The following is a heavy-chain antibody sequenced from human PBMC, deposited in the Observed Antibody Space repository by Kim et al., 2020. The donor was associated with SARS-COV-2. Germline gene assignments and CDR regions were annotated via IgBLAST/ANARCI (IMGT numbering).Heavy chain of an antibody. D-gene: IGHD3-22*01. Sequence: VKGKFTISREDSKLTLYLQMNSLKTEDTAVYYCTTDPIVGEAVGSYYFDYWGQGTLVTVSS. J-gene: IGHJ4*02. V-gene: IGHV3-15*01. CDR3: TTDPIVGEAVGSYYFDY.